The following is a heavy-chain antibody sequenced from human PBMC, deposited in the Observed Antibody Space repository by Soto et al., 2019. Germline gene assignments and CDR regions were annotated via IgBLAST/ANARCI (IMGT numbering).Heavy chain of an antibody. Sequence: QVQLQESGPGLVKPSETLSLTCTVSGGSISSYYWSWIRKPPGKGLEWIGFIFYSWSTSYNPSLKSRVTISIDTSEYQFSLKLNSVTAAETAVYYCASMIGDPVLSFDSWGQGTLVDVSS. CDR1: GGSISSYY. CDR3: ASMIGDPVLSFDS. V-gene: IGHV4-59*01. D-gene: IGHD3-10*02. J-gene: IGHJ5*01. CDR2: IFYSWST.